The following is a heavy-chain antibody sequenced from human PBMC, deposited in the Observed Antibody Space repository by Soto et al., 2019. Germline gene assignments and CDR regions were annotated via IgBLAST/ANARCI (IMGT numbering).Heavy chain of an antibody. Sequence: ASVKISSTASRYTVTIYGITWVRQAPGQGLEWMGWTSAYNGNTNYAQKLQGRVTMTTDTSTSTAYMELRSLRSDDTAVYYCARVRWDGFVSGMDVWGQGTTVTVSS. J-gene: IGHJ6*02. D-gene: IGHD1-26*01. CDR3: ARVRWDGFVSGMDV. V-gene: IGHV1-18*01. CDR1: RYTVTIYG. CDR2: TSAYNGNT.